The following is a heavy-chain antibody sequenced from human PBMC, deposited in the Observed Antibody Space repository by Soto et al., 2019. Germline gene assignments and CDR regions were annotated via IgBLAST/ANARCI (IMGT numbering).Heavy chain of an antibody. CDR1: GGSISSYY. CDR3: ARDVAYYDILTGYYRGRWFDP. CDR2: IYTSGST. V-gene: IGHV4-4*07. D-gene: IGHD3-9*01. J-gene: IGHJ5*02. Sequence: QVQLQESGPGLVKPSETLSLTCTVSGGSISSYYWSWIRQPAGKGLEWIGRIYTSGSTNYNPSLKRRVTMSVDTSKNQFSLKLSSVTAADTAVYYCARDVAYYDILTGYYRGRWFDPWGQGTLVTVSS.